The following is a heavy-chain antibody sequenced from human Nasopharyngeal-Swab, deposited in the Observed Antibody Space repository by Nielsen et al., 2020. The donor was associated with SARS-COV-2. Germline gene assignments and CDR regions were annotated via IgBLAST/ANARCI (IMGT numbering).Heavy chain of an antibody. V-gene: IGHV2-5*02. CDR2: IYWDDDK. CDR3: AHRTSDYDSSGYYFDY. Sequence: SGPTLVKPTQTLTLTCTFSGFSLSTSGVGVGWIRQPPGKALEWLALIYWDDDKRYSPSLKSRLTITKDTSKNQVVLTMTNMDPVDTATYYCAHRTSDYDSSGYYFDYCCQGTLVTVSS. J-gene: IGHJ4*02. CDR1: GFSLSTSGVG. D-gene: IGHD3-22*01.